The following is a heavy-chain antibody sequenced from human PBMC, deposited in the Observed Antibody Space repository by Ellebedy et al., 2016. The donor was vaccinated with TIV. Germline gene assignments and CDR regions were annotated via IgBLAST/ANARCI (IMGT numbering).Heavy chain of an antibody. V-gene: IGHV3-48*01. J-gene: IGHJ4*02. CDR3: ARDHVSGWALGF. Sequence: GGSLRLSCAASGFTFSIYSMSWVRQAPGKGLEWVSYISSSSSNIYNADSVKGRFTISRDNAKNSLYLQMNSLRAEDTAVYYCARDHVSGWALGFWGQGTLVTVSS. D-gene: IGHD6-19*01. CDR2: ISSSSSNI. CDR1: GFTFSIYS.